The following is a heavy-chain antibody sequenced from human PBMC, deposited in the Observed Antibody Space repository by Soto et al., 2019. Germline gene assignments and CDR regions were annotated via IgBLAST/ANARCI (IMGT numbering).Heavy chain of an antibody. CDR3: ARVRLSIAVNDALDV. CDR1: GFTFSDYV. D-gene: IGHD3-3*02. J-gene: IGHJ3*01. Sequence: VRLVESGGGVVQPGTSLRLSCAASGFTFSDYVIHWVRQAAGKGLEWVASMTYDGATEYYADSVKGRFTMSRDNSKTALSLQMNRLRPDDTAVYYCARVRLSIAVNDALDVWGQGTTVTVSS. CDR2: MTYDGATE. V-gene: IGHV3-30*14.